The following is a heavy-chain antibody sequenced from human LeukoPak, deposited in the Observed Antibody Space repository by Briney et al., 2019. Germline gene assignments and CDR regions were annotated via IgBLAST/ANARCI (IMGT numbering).Heavy chain of an antibody. J-gene: IGHJ4*02. CDR2: IYYRGST. CDR1: GGSISSYY. V-gene: IGHV4-59*01. CDR3: ATLDTAMVPGAFDY. D-gene: IGHD5-18*01. Sequence: PSETLSLTCTVSGGSISSYYWSWIRQPPGKGLEWIGYIYYRGSTNYNPSLKSRVTISVDTSKNQFSLKLSSVTAADTAVYYCATLDTAMVPGAFDYWGQGTLVTVSS.